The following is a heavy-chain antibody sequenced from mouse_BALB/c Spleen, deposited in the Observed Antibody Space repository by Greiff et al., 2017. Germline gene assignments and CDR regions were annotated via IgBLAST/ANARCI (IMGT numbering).Heavy chain of an antibody. J-gene: IGHJ2*01. CDR2: ISSGGST. D-gene: IGHD1-1*01. CDR1: GFTFSSYA. CDR3: ARDYYGSSLDY. V-gene: IGHV5-6-5*01. Sequence: DVKLVESGGGLVKPGGSLKLSCAASGFTFSSYAMSWVRQTPEKRLEWVASISSGGSTYYPDSVKGRFTISRDNARNILYLQMSSLRSEDTAMYYCARDYYGSSLDYWGQGTTLTVSS.